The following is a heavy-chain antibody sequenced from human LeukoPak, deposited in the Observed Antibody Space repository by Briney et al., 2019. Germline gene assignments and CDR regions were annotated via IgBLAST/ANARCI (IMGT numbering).Heavy chain of an antibody. CDR2: INWNGGST. V-gene: IGHV3-20*04. Sequence: GGSLRLSCAASGFTFDDYGMSWVRQAPGKGLELVSGINWNGGSTGYADSVKGRFTISRDNAKNSLYLQMNSLRAEDTALYYCARAKYSSSWYGPVDYWGQGTLVTVSS. J-gene: IGHJ4*02. CDR3: ARAKYSSSWYGPVDY. CDR1: GFTFDDYG. D-gene: IGHD6-13*01.